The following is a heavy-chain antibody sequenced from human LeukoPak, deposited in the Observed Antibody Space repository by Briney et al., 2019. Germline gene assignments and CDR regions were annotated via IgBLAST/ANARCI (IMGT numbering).Heavy chain of an antibody. V-gene: IGHV4-34*01. CDR1: GGSFSGYY. D-gene: IGHD6-19*01. CDR3: AGHFPLAVAGLYYYYYMDV. CDR2: INHSGST. Sequence: SETLSLTCAVYGGSFSGYYWSWIRQPPGKGLEWIGEINHSGSTNYNPSLKSRVTISVDTSKNQFSLKLSSVTAADTAVYYCAGHFPLAVAGLYYYYYMDVWGKGTTVTVPS. J-gene: IGHJ6*03.